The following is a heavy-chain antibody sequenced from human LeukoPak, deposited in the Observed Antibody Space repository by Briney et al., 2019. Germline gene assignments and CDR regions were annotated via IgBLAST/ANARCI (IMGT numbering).Heavy chain of an antibody. CDR2: ISHSGNT. D-gene: IGHD3-22*01. J-gene: IGHJ4*02. Sequence: SQTLSLTCTVSGGSISSAPYYWSWIRQRPGKGLEWMGYISHSGNTYYNPSLKSRLNISADASRNQFSLKLRSVTAADTALYFCAREGYYYDSSGPIDYWGQGTRVTVSS. CDR1: GGSISSAPYY. V-gene: IGHV4-31*03. CDR3: AREGYYYDSSGPIDY.